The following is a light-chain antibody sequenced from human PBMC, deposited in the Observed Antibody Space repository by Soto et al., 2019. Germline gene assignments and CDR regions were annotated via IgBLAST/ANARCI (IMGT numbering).Light chain of an antibody. J-gene: IGKJ3*01. CDR2: AAS. V-gene: IGKV1-27*01. CDR3: QKYNSATFT. CDR1: QGIRNY. Sequence: DIQMTQSPSSLSASVGDRVTITCRASQGIRNYLAWYQQKPGKVPKLLIYAASTLQSGLPSRFSGSGSGTDFNLTIRSLQPEDVATYYCQKYNSATFTFGPRTKVEIK.